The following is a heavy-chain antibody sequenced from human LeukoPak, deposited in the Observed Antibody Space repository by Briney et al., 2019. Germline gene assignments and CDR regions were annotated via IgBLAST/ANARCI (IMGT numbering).Heavy chain of an antibody. D-gene: IGHD3-22*01. V-gene: IGHV3-30*18. CDR2: ISYDGSNK. Sequence: GGSLRLSCAASGFTFSSYGMHWVRQAPGKGLEWVAVISYDGSNKYYADSVKGRFTISRDNSKNTLYLQMNSLRAEDTAVYYGAKDGGLNYYDSSGWFFFDYWGQGNLVTVSS. CDR3: AKDGGLNYYDSSGWFFFDY. J-gene: IGHJ4*02. CDR1: GFTFSSYG.